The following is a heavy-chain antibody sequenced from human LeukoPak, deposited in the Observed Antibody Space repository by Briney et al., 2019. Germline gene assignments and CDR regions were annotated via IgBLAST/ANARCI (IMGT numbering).Heavy chain of an antibody. CDR1: GFTFSSYA. CDR3: AKSKGYYDSSGYYYSYYGMDV. V-gene: IGHV3-23*01. CDR2: ISGSGGST. D-gene: IGHD3-22*01. J-gene: IGHJ6*02. Sequence: GGSLRLSCAASGFTFSSYAMSWVRQAPGKGLEWVSAISGSGGSTYYADSVKGRFTISSDNSKNTLYLQMNSLRAEDTAVYYCAKSKGYYDSSGYYYSYYGMDVWGQGTTVTVSS.